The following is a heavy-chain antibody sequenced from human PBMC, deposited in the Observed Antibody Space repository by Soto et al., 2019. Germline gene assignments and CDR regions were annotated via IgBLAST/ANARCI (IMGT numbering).Heavy chain of an antibody. CDR1: GFTFSSYW. V-gene: IGHV3-74*01. CDR3: ASAVSAYDWFDY. CDR2: INSDGSST. D-gene: IGHD5-12*01. Sequence: GGSLRLSCAASGFTFSSYWMHWVRQAPGKGLVWVSRINSDGSSTSYADSVKGRFTISRDNAKNTLYLQMNSLRAEDTAVYYCASAVSAYDWFDYWGQGTLVTVSS. J-gene: IGHJ4*02.